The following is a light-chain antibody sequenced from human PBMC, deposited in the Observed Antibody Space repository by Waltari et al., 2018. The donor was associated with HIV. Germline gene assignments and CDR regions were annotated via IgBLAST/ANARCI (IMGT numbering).Light chain of an antibody. CDR2: GAS. CDR1: LTVRSNQ. J-gene: IGKJ4*01. V-gene: IGKV3-20*01. CDR3: HQYGTSPMT. Sequence: IVLTQSPDSLSVSPGPRLTLPCRASLTVRSNQLAWYPQRPGQSPKLFIYGASNRVTGVPDRISGSGTGTDFILSIDDVEPEDSGFYFCHQYGTSPMTFGGGT.